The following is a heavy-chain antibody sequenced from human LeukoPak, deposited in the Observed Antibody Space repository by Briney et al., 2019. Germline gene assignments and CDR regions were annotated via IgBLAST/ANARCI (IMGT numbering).Heavy chain of an antibody. J-gene: IGHJ4*02. Sequence: PSETLSLTCTVSGGSISSSSYYWGWIRQPPGKGLEWIGSIYYSGSTYYNPSLKSRVTISVDTSKNQFSLKLSSVTAADTAVYYCARHCSPALLWFGEPQGEYYFDYWGQGTLVTVSS. CDR2: IYYSGST. D-gene: IGHD3-10*01. CDR1: GGSISSSSYY. CDR3: ARHCSPALLWFGEPQGEYYFDY. V-gene: IGHV4-39*01.